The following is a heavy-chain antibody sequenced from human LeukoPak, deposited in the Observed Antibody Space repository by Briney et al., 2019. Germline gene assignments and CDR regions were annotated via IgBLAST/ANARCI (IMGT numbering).Heavy chain of an antibody. CDR1: GITFSSYD. CDR3: ARYLSGTYSFDY. D-gene: IGHD1-26*01. J-gene: IGHJ4*02. V-gene: IGHV3-30-3*01. Sequence: GGSLRLSCAASGITFSSYDMHWVRQDPGKGLEWVALISYDGSSKYYTDSVKGRFTISRDNSKNTLYLQMNSLQGEDTAVYYCARYLSGTYSFDYWGQGTLVTVSS. CDR2: ISYDGSSK.